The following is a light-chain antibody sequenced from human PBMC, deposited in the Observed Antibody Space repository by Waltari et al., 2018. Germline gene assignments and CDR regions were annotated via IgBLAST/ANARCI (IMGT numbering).Light chain of an antibody. V-gene: IGKV3-11*01. J-gene: IGKJ4*01. Sequence: EIVLTQSPASLSLSPGERATLSCRASQTGQNYLAWYQQKPGQAPRLLIYATFARASGIPDRFSGSGSGTDFTLTISSLDPEDFAVYYCQQRKNWPVTFGGGTKVDLK. CDR1: QTGQNY. CDR3: QQRKNWPVT. CDR2: ATF.